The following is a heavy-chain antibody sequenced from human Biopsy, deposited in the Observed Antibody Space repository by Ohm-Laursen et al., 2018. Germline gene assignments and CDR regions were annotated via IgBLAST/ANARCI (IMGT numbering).Heavy chain of an antibody. CDR3: ARATNSTGWPYYYFYGMDV. J-gene: IGHJ6*02. Sequence: GTLSLTCTVSGGSMIHYYWNWIRQSPGKGLEWIGYIYYSGSTNYSPSLKSRVTISVDTSKNQFSLRLNSVTAADTAVYYCARATNSTGWPYYYFYGMDVWGQGTTVAVSS. CDR1: GGSMIHYY. CDR2: IYYSGST. V-gene: IGHV4-59*01. D-gene: IGHD2/OR15-2a*01.